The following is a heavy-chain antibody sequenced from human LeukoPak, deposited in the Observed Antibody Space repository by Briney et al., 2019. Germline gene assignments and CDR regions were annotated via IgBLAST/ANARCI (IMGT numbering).Heavy chain of an antibody. D-gene: IGHD5-24*01. CDR2: INSDGSST. CDR3: ARGPRRWPGGCYFDY. Sequence: SGGSLRLSCAASGFTFSSYWMHWVRQAPGKGLVWVSRINSDGSSTSYADSVKGRFTISRDNAKNTLYLQMNSLRAEDTAVYYCARGPRRWPGGCYFDYWGQGTLVTVSS. CDR1: GFTFSSYW. J-gene: IGHJ4*02. V-gene: IGHV3-74*01.